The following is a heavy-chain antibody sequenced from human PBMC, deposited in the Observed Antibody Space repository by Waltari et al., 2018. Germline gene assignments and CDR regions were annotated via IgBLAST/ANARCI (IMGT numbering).Heavy chain of an antibody. CDR3: ARHGVGSSSGWYVDY. CDR2: IYHSGST. D-gene: IGHD6-19*01. Sequence: QVQLQESGPGLVKPSETLSLTCAVSGYSISSGYYSGWIRQPPGKGLEWIGSIYHSGSTYYNPSLKSRVTISVDTSKNQFALKLSSVTAADTAVYYCARHGVGSSSGWYVDYWGQGTLVTVSS. V-gene: IGHV4-38-2*01. CDR1: GYSISSGYY. J-gene: IGHJ4*02.